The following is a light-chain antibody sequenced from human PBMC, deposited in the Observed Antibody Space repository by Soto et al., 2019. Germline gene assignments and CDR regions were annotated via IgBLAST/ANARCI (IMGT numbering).Light chain of an antibody. CDR3: QQYDNWPPWT. V-gene: IGKV3D-15*01. CDR2: GAS. Sequence: VMTQSPATLSVSPGERATLSCRASQSVASSLAWYQQKPGQAPRLLIYGASTRATGIPARFTGSGSGTEFTLTISSLQSEDFAVYYCQQYDNWPPWTFGQGTKVEIK. J-gene: IGKJ1*01. CDR1: QSVASS.